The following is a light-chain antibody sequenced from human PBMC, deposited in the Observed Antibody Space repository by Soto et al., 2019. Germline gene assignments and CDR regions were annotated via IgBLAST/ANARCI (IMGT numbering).Light chain of an antibody. Sequence: EIVLTQSPGTLSLSPGEGGTLSCRASQSISSSYLAWYQQKHGQSPRLLIYAASSRATGIPDRFSGSGSGTEFTLTISRLEPEDFAVYYCQLYGGSHMFSFGQGTKLEIK. J-gene: IGKJ2*01. CDR3: QLYGGSHMFS. CDR1: QSISSSY. CDR2: AAS. V-gene: IGKV3-20*01.